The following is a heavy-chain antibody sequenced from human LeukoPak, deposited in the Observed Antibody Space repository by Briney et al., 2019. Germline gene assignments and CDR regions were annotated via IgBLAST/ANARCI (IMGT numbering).Heavy chain of an antibody. CDR3: ATNPPGRTYLQD. CDR2: INWIGDTT. D-gene: IGHD1-1*01. CDR1: GFTFYDYG. V-gene: IGHV3-20*04. J-gene: IGHJ1*01. Sequence: GGSLRLSCAASGFTFYDYGMTWVRHVPGEGLEWIAEINWIGDTTRYGDSVKGRFTISRDNAKNSLDLQINSLRVEDTAFYYCATNPPGRTYLQDWGQGTLVTVSS.